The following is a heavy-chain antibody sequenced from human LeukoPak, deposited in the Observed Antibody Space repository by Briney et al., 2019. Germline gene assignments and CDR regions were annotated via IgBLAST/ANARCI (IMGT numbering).Heavy chain of an antibody. CDR3: VRDRGYSTFDY. J-gene: IGHJ4*02. Sequence: GGALRLFRSASGFTFSKARMSWGRQAPGKGVEWVANINLDGSEINYLDSLTGRLTISRDNAKDSLYLQMNGLRAEDTAVYFCVRDRGYSTFDYWGQGTLVTVSS. CDR2: INLDGSEI. CDR1: GFTFSKAR. V-gene: IGHV3-7*03. D-gene: IGHD3-22*01.